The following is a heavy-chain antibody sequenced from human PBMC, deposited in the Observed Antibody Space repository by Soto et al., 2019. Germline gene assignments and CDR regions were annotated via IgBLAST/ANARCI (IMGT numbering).Heavy chain of an antibody. J-gene: IGHJ6*02. D-gene: IGHD2-15*01. V-gene: IGHV3-48*02. CDR2: ISRSRATI. CDR3: VRGRSDSLMDV. CDR1: GFALNRFS. Sequence: GGSLRLSCAVSGFALNRFSMNWVRQAPGKGLEWVSYISRSRATIYYADSVQGRFTISRDDAKNSLYLQMNSLRDDDTAVYYCVRGRSDSLMDVWGHGTTVTVSS.